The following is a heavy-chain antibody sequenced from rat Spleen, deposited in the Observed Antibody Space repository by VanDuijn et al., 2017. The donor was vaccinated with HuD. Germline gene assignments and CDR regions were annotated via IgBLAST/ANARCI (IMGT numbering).Heavy chain of an antibody. V-gene: IGHV3-3*01. J-gene: IGHJ2*01. D-gene: IGHD1-2*01. CDR2: INSAGST. Sequence: VRLLESGPGLVKPSQSLSLTCSVTDYSITSSYTWNWIRKFPGNKLEWMGYINSAGSTNYNPSLKSRISITRDTSKNQFFLQVNSVTTEDTATYYCASLYSSYSLYYFDYWGQGVMVTVSS. CDR3: ASLYSSYSLYYFDY. CDR1: DYSITSSYT.